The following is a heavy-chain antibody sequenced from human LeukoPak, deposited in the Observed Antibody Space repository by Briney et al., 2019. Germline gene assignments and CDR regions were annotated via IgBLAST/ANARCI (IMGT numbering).Heavy chain of an antibody. CDR3: ASETTVTTDRDAFDI. V-gene: IGHV1-69*02. D-gene: IGHD4-17*01. CDR2: IIPILGIA. CDR1: GGTFISYT. Sequence: SVKVSCKASGGTFISYTISWVRQAPGQGLEWRGRIIPILGIANYAQKFQGRVTITADKSTSTAYMELSSLRSEDTAVYYCASETTVTTDRDAFDIWGQGTMVTVSS. J-gene: IGHJ3*02.